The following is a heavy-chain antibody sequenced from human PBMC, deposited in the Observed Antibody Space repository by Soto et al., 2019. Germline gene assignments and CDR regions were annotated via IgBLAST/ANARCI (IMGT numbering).Heavy chain of an antibody. Sequence: GGSLRLSCAASGFTFSDYYMSWIRQAPGKGLEWVSYISSSGSTIYYADSVKGRFTISRDNAKNSLYLQMNSLRAEDTAVYYCARDRGTIFGVVRIYYYYYYMDVWGKGTTVTVSS. J-gene: IGHJ6*03. V-gene: IGHV3-11*01. D-gene: IGHD3-3*01. CDR2: ISSSGSTI. CDR3: ARDRGTIFGVVRIYYYYYYMDV. CDR1: GFTFSDYY.